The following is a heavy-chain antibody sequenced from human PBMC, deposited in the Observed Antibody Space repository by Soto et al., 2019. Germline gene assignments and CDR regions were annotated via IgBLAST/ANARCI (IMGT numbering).Heavy chain of an antibody. CDR2: IDPSDSYT. D-gene: IGHD3-22*01. V-gene: IGHV5-10-1*01. CDR1: GYSFTSYW. CDR3: ARHNEAVFMIVRNDAFAI. Sequence: GESLKISCKGSGYSFTSYWISWVRQMPGKGLEWMGRIDPSDSYTNYSPSFQGHVTISADKSISTAYLQWSSLKASDTAMYYCARHNEAVFMIVRNDAFAISGQRTMVTVSS. J-gene: IGHJ3*02.